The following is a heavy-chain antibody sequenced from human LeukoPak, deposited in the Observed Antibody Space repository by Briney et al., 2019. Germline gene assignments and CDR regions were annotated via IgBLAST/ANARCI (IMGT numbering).Heavy chain of an antibody. V-gene: IGHV3-53*01. CDR1: GFTVSSNY. Sequence: PGGSLRFSCVASGFTVSSNYMSWVRQAPGKGLEWVSVIYSGSSTYYAESVKGRFTISRNTSKNTLYLQMNSLRADDTAVYYCARDRSSGWYVYDYWGQGTLVTVSS. CDR2: IYSGSST. CDR3: ARDRSSGWYVYDY. D-gene: IGHD6-19*01. J-gene: IGHJ4*02.